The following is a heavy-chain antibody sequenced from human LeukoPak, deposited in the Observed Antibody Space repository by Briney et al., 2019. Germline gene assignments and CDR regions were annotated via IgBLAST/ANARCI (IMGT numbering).Heavy chain of an antibody. V-gene: IGHV3-21*04. J-gene: IGHJ3*02. CDR2: ISSSSSYI. D-gene: IGHD3-22*01. CDR3: ARASYYDSSGYYDAFDI. CDR1: GFTFSSYS. Sequence: GGSLRLSCAASGFTFSSYSMNWVRQAPGKGLEWVSSISSSSSYIYYADSVKGRFTISRDNAKNSLYLQMNSLRAEDTAVYYCARASYYDSSGYYDAFDIWGQGTMVTVSS.